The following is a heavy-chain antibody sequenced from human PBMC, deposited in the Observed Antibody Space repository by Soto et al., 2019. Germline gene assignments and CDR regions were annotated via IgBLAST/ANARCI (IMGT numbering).Heavy chain of an antibody. Sequence: GGSLRLSCAASGFTFSSYAMSWVRQAPGKGLEWVSAISGSGGSTYYADSVNGRFTISRDNSKNTLYLQMNSLRAEDTAVYYCAKGGPPETDFDIFSYPPPPKYYYYGMDVWGQGTTVTVSS. CDR1: GFTFSSYA. J-gene: IGHJ6*02. V-gene: IGHV3-23*01. CDR2: ISGSGGST. D-gene: IGHD3-9*01. CDR3: AKGGPPETDFDIFSYPPPPKYYYYGMDV.